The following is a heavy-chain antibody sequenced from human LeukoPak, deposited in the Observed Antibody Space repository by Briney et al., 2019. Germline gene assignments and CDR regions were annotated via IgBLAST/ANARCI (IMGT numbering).Heavy chain of an antibody. CDR3: ARIIVQLWESDY. Sequence: ASVTVSCKASGYTFTSYGISWVRQAPGQGLEWMGWISAYNGNTNYAQKLQGRVTMTTDTSTSTAYMELRSLRSDDTAVYYCARIIVQLWESDYWGQGTLVTVSS. J-gene: IGHJ4*02. CDR1: GYTFTSYG. CDR2: ISAYNGNT. V-gene: IGHV1-18*01. D-gene: IGHD5-18*01.